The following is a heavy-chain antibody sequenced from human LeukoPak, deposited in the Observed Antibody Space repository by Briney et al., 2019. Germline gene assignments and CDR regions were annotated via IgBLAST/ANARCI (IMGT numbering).Heavy chain of an antibody. CDR2: IDSSDSYT. Sequence: GESLKISCKGSGYSFTNYWITWVRQMPGKGLEWMGRIDSSDSYTNYRPSFQGHVTISADKSITIAYLQWSSLKASDTAMYYCARTRGYSYGPPFDFWGQGTLVTVSS. CDR1: GYSFTNYW. V-gene: IGHV5-10-1*01. D-gene: IGHD5-18*01. CDR3: ARTRGYSYGPPFDF. J-gene: IGHJ4*02.